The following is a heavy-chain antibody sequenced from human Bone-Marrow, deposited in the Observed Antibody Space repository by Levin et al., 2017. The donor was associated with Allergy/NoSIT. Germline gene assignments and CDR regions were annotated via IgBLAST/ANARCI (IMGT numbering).Heavy chain of an antibody. D-gene: IGHD6-6*01. CDR1: GFTFSDYY. CDR2: ISSSGSTI. J-gene: IGHJ6*02. CDR3: VGEYSSSKNYYYYGMDV. Sequence: GGSLRLSCAASGFTFSDYYMSWIRQAPGKGLEWVSYISSSGSTIYYADSVKGRFTISRDNAKNSLYLQMNSLRAEDTAVYYCVGEYSSSKNYYYYGMDVWGQGTTVTVSS. V-gene: IGHV3-11*01.